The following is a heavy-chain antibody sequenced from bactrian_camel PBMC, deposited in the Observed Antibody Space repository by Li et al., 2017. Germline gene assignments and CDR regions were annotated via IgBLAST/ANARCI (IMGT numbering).Heavy chain of an antibody. CDR2: ISTGLDMA. CDR3: ASCSYNYHWTRSEYYY. CDR1: GYRNSRDC. V-gene: IGHV3S40*01. D-gene: IGHD8*01. Sequence: VQLVESGGGSVQVGGSLRLSCPLSGYRNSRDCMGWFRQVIGKEREGVAAISTGLDMAYYVASVKGRFTISEDNAKNTVYLQMNSLKPEDTAIYYCASCSYNYHWTRSEYYYWGQGTQVTVS. J-gene: IGHJ4*01.